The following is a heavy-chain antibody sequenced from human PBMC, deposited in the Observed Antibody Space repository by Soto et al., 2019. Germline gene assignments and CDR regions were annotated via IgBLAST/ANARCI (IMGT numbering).Heavy chain of an antibody. V-gene: IGHV3-53*01. CDR3: ARGSDFWSGSYRTYYYGMDV. CDR2: IYSGGST. J-gene: IGHJ6*02. CDR1: GFTVSSNY. Sequence: PGGSLRLSCAASGFTVSSNYMSWVRQAPGKGLEWVSVIYSGGSTYYADSVKGRFTISRDNSKNTLYLQMNSLRAEDTAVYYCARGSDFWSGSYRTYYYGMDVWGQGTTVTVSS. D-gene: IGHD3-3*01.